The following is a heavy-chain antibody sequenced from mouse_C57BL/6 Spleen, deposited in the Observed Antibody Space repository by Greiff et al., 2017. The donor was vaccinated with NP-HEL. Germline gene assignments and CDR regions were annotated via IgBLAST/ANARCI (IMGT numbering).Heavy chain of an antibody. Sequence: QVQLKQPGAELVRPGSSVKLSCKASGYTFTSYWMHWVKQRPIQGLEWIGNIDPSDSETHYNQKFKDKATLTVDKSSSTAYMQLSSLTSEDSAVYYCASLGQDYAMDYWGQGTSVTVSS. V-gene: IGHV1-52*01. D-gene: IGHD3-3*01. J-gene: IGHJ4*01. CDR2: IDPSDSET. CDR3: ASLGQDYAMDY. CDR1: GYTFTSYW.